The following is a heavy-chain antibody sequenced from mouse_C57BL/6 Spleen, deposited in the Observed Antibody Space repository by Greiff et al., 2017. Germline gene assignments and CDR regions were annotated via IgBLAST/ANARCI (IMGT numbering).Heavy chain of an antibody. CDR1: GYSFTGYY. J-gene: IGHJ3*01. CDR2: INPSTGGT. Sequence: VQLQQSGPELVKPGASVKISCKASGYSFTGYYMNWVKQSPEKSLEWIGEINPSTGGTTYNQKFKAKATLTVDKSSSTAYMQLKSLTSEDSAVYYCARGGYYDYPLAYWGQGTLVTVSA. CDR3: ARGGYYDYPLAY. D-gene: IGHD2-4*01. V-gene: IGHV1-42*01.